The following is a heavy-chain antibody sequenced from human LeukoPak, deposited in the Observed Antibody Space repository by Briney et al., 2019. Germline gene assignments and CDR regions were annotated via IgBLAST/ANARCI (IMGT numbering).Heavy chain of an antibody. CDR2: IIPIFGTA. J-gene: IGHJ4*02. V-gene: IGHV1-69*13. CDR1: GGTFSSYA. Sequence: SVKVSCKASGGTFSSYAISWVRQAPGQGLEWMGGIIPIFGTANYAQKFQGRVTITADESTSTAYMELSSLRSEDTAVYYCARDHSNWNYAPDFWGQGTLVIVSS. D-gene: IGHD1-7*01. CDR3: ARDHSNWNYAPDF.